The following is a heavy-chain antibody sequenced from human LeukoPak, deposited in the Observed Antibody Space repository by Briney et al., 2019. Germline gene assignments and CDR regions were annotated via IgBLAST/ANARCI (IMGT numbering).Heavy chain of an antibody. CDR1: GGTFSSYA. Sequence: SVKVSCKASGGTFSSYAISWVRQAPGQGLEWMGRIIPIFGTANYAQKFQGRVTITTDESTSTAYMELSSLRSEDTAVYYCARYNWNDVVVYAFDIWGQGTMVTVSS. V-gene: IGHV1-69*05. D-gene: IGHD1-20*01. CDR3: ARYNWNDVVVYAFDI. J-gene: IGHJ3*02. CDR2: IIPIFGTA.